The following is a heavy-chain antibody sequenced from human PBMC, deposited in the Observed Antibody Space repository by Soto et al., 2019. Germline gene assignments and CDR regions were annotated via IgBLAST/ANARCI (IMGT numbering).Heavy chain of an antibody. J-gene: IGHJ5*02. Sequence: QVQLVQSGAEGKKPGSSVKVSCKASGGTFSSYAISWVLQAPGQGLEWMGGIIPIFGTANYAEKFQGRVTITADKSTSTAYRELSSLRSEDRAVYYCARASSSWYNWFDPWGQGTLVTVCS. CDR1: GGTFSSYA. CDR3: ARASSSWYNWFDP. V-gene: IGHV1-69*06. CDR2: IIPIFGTA. D-gene: IGHD6-13*01.